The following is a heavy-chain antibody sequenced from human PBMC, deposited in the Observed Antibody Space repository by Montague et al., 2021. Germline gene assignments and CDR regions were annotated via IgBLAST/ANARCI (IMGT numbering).Heavy chain of an antibody. CDR2: IFGTGDT. Sequence: SETLSLTCNVSGEPMRDYYWSWIRQSPGKGLEWIGYIFGTGDTTYNPSFSRRFTISIDTSKNQFFLQLTSATAADTAVYYCVRRDNMGGAFLDHWGQGRMVTVSS. V-gene: IGHV4-4*08. J-gene: IGHJ4*02. CDR3: VRRDNMGGAFLDH. CDR1: GEPMRDYY. D-gene: IGHD2-21*01.